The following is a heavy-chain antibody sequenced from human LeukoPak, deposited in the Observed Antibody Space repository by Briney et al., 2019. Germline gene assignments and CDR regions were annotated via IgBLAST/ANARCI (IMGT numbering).Heavy chain of an antibody. Sequence: PETLSLTCTVSGGSISSYYWSWIRQPPGKGLEWIGYIYYSGSTNYNPSLKSRVTISVDTSKNQFSLKLGSVTAADTAVYYCARVAVAAREYFDYWGQGTLVTVSS. J-gene: IGHJ4*02. CDR1: GGSISSYY. V-gene: IGHV4-59*01. CDR2: IYYSGST. CDR3: ARVAVAAREYFDY. D-gene: IGHD6-19*01.